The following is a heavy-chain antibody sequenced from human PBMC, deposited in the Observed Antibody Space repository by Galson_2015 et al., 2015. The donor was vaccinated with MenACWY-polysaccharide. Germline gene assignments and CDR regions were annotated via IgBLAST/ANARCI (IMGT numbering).Heavy chain of an antibody. CDR1: GFTVSSNY. CDR3: ATRIAVAGTFDY. CDR2: IYSGGST. Sequence: SLRLSCAASGFTVSSNYMSWVRQAPGKGLEWVSVIYSGGSTYYADSVKGRFTISRDNSKNTLYLQMNSLRAEDTAAYYCATRIAVAGTFDYWGQGTLVTVSS. V-gene: IGHV3-53*01. D-gene: IGHD6-19*01. J-gene: IGHJ4*02.